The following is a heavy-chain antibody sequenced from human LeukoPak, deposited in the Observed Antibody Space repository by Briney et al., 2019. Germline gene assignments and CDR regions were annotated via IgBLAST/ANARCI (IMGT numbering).Heavy chain of an antibody. Sequence: PSETLSLTCTVSGGSISSYYWSWIRQPPGKGLEWIGYIYYSGSTNYNPSLKSRVTISVDTSKNQFSLKLSSVTAADTAVYYCARGVGGGDYYYYYYMDVWGKGTTVTISS. CDR3: ARGVGGGDYYYYYYMDV. CDR1: GGSISSYY. D-gene: IGHD2-21*02. V-gene: IGHV4-59*01. J-gene: IGHJ6*03. CDR2: IYYSGST.